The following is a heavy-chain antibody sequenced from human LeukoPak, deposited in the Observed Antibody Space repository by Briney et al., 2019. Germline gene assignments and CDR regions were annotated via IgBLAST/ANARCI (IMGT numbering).Heavy chain of an antibody. D-gene: IGHD4-17*01. CDR3: AHRIMTTVTNWFDP. V-gene: IGHV2-5*02. CDR1: GFSLSTSGVG. J-gene: IGHJ5*02. CDR2: IYWDDDK. Sequence: ESGPTLVKPTQTLTLTCTFSGFSLSTSGVGVGWIRQPPGKALEWLALIYWDDDKRYSPSLKSRLTITKDTSKNQVVLTMTNMDPVDTAIYYCAHRIMTTVTNWFDPWGQGTLVTVSS.